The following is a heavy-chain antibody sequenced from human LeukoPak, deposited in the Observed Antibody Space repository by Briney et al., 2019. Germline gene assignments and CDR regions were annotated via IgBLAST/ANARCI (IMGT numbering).Heavy chain of an antibody. CDR2: ISGSGGST. CDR3: AKDRDSSSWDLVDY. CDR1: GFTLISYA. V-gene: IGHV3-23*01. D-gene: IGHD6-6*01. J-gene: IGHJ4*02. Sequence: GGSLRLSCAASGFTLISYAMSWVRQAPGKGLEWVSAISGSGGSTYYADSVKGRFTISRDNSKNTLYLQMNSLRAEDTAVYYCAKDRDSSSWDLVDYWGQGTLVTVSS.